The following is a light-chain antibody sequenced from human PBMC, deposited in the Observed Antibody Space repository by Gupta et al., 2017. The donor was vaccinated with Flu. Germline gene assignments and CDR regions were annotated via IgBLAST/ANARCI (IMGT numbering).Light chain of an antibody. Sequence: VTLGQTAAISCRSSESLVYSDGSTVLHWFHQRPGQAPRRLIYLVSHRESGVPDRFSGSGSGTDFTLKISRVEAEDVGIYFCMQGAHWPWALGQGTKVEI. J-gene: IGKJ1*01. CDR1: ESLVYSDGSTV. V-gene: IGKV2-30*01. CDR3: MQGAHWPWA. CDR2: LVS.